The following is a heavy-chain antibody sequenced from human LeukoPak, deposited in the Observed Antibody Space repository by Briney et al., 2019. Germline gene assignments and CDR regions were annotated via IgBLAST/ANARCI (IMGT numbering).Heavy chain of an antibody. CDR2: ISSSSSYI. J-gene: IGHJ4*02. D-gene: IGHD3-22*01. CDR1: GFTFSSYS. V-gene: IGHV3-21*01. Sequence: GGSLRLSCAASGFTFSSYSMNWVRQAPGKGLEWVSSISSSSSYIYYADSVKGRFTISRDNAKNSLYLQMNSLRAEDTAVYYCARPPSYYDSSGYQGDYWGQGTLVTVSS. CDR3: ARPPSYYDSSGYQGDY.